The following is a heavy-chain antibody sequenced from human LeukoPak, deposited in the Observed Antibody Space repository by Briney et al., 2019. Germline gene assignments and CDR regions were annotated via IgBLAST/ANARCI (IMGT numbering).Heavy chain of an antibody. D-gene: IGHD1-26*01. CDR3: AKDRVISGSYLNY. CDR1: GFTFSSYW. J-gene: IGHJ4*02. CDR2: INSDGSST. V-gene: IGHV3-74*01. Sequence: QPGGSLRLSCAASGFTFSSYWMHWVRKAPGKGLVWVSRINSDGSSTSYADSVKGRFTISRDNAKNTLYLQMNSLRAEDTAVYYCAKDRVISGSYLNYWGQGTLVTVSS.